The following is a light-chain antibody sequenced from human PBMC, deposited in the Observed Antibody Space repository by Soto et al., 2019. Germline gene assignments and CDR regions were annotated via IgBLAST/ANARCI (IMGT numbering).Light chain of an antibody. Sequence: EIVLTQSPGTLSLSPGERATLSCRASQSVSSSYLAWYQQKPGQAPRLLIYAASSRATGIPDRFSGSGSGTDFTLTITRLEPEDFAVYYCQHYGRSPRTFGQGTKVEIK. CDR2: AAS. J-gene: IGKJ1*01. V-gene: IGKV3-20*01. CDR1: QSVSSSY. CDR3: QHYGRSPRT.